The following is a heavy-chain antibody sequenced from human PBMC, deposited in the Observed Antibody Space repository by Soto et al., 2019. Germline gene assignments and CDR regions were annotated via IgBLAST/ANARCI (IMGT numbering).Heavy chain of an antibody. CDR1: GXTFSSYS. V-gene: IGHV1-3*01. Sequence: GASVKVSCKASGXTFSSYSMHWVRQAPGQRLEWMGWINAGNGNTKYSQKFQGRVTITRDTSASTAYMDLSSLRSEDTAVYYCARDILFDYWGQGTLVTVSS. CDR3: ARDILFDY. D-gene: IGHD2-15*01. CDR2: INAGNGNT. J-gene: IGHJ4*02.